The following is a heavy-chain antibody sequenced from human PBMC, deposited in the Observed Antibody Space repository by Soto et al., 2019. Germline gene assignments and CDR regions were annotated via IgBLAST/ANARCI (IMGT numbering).Heavy chain of an antibody. D-gene: IGHD6-19*01. V-gene: IGHV2-70*11. J-gene: IGHJ4*02. CDR1: GFSLSTSGMC. CDR3: ARIFQWRYFDC. Sequence: SGPTLVNPTQTLTLTCTFSGFSLSTSGMCVSWIRQPPGKALEWLARIDWDGDKYYSTSLKTSLTISKDTSKNQVVLTMTTMDPGDTATYYCARIFQWRYFDCWGQGALVTVSS. CDR2: IDWDGDK.